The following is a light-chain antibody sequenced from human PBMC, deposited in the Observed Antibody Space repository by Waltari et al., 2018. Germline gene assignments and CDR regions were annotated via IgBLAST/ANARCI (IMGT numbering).Light chain of an antibody. J-gene: IGLJ1*01. V-gene: IGLV2-14*01. CDR2: EVS. CDR1: STALGNYHY. Sequence: QSALAQPASVSGSPGQSIAVSCPGTSTALGNYHYVPWYQQPPGKAPKLILYEVSDRPSGVSRRFSGSKSGNKATLTISGLQADDEADYYCSSYTNRATLRVFGTGTKVTVL. CDR3: SSYTNRATLRV.